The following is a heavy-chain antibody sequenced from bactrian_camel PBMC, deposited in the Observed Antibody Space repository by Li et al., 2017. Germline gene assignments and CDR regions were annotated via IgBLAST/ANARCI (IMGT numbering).Heavy chain of an antibody. CDR1: GHSRGSNC. D-gene: IGHD1*01. J-gene: IGHJ4*01. CDR2: INNDGKT. V-gene: IGHV3S53*01. Sequence: VQLVESGGGLVQPGGSLRLSCVVSGHSRGSNCVGWYRQAPGNECEWVSTINNDGKTYYANSVKGRFTISQDSARITAYLQMASLKPEDTAVYYCVPVALEERDGLVSCARWSQGTQVTVS.